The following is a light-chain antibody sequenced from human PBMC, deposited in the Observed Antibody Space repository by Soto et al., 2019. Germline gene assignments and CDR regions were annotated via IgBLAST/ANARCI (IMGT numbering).Light chain of an antibody. Sequence: EIVLTQSPGTLSLSPGERATLSCRASQSVSSSYLAWYQQKSGQAPRLLIYGAYNRATGIPDRFSGSGSGTDFTLTISRLEPEDFAVYYCKQYGRSSWTFGQGTKVDIK. CDR3: KQYGRSSWT. CDR1: QSVSSSY. J-gene: IGKJ1*01. CDR2: GAY. V-gene: IGKV3-20*01.